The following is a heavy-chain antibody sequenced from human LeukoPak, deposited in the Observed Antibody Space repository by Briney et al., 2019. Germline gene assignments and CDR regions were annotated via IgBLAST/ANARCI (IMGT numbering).Heavy chain of an antibody. J-gene: IGHJ5*02. CDR3: ARGFWGWFDP. V-gene: IGHV4-34*01. D-gene: IGHD7-27*01. CDR2: INHSGST. CDR1: GGSFSGYY. Sequence: KPSETLSLTCAVYGGSFSGYYWNWIRQPPGKGLEWIGEINHSGSTNYNPSLKSRVTISVDTSKNQFSLKLSSVTAADTAVYYCARGFWGWFDPWGQGTLVTVSS.